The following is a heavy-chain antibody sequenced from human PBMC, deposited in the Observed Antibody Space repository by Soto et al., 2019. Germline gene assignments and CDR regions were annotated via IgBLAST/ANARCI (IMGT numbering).Heavy chain of an antibody. D-gene: IGHD2-15*01. Sequence: QLQLQESGPGLVKPSETLSLTCTVSGGSISSSSYYWGWIRQPPGKGLEWIGSIYYSGSTYYNPSLKSRVSISVDTSKNQFSVKLSYVTVADTAVYYCARLYFSGGSCYFWDYWGQGTLVTVSS. J-gene: IGHJ4*02. CDR1: GGSISSSSYY. V-gene: IGHV4-39*01. CDR3: ARLYFSGGSCYFWDY. CDR2: IYYSGST.